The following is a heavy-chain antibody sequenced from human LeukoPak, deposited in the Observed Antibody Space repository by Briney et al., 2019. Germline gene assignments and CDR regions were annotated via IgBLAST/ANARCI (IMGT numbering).Heavy chain of an antibody. V-gene: IGHV3-23*01. D-gene: IGHD6-19*01. Sequence: GGSVRLFCAAYGFTFRSYAMSLVRQAPGKGLEWVSVKGRFTISRDNSQNTLYLQMNSLRVEDTAKYYCTKEMDGSGWRYYDNWGRGTLVTVSS. CDR1: GFTFRSYA. CDR3: TKEMDGSGWRYYDN. J-gene: IGHJ4*02.